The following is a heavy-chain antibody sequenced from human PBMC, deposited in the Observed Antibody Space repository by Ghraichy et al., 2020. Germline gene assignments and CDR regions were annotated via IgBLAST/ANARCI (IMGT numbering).Heavy chain of an antibody. CDR1: GGSFSGYY. Sequence: SETLSLTCAVYGGSFSGYYWSWIRQPPGKGLEWIGEINHSGSTNYNPSLKSRVTISVDTSKNQFSLKLSSVTAADTAVYYCASLPAEGKAEYYFDYWGQGTLVTVSS. CDR3: ASLPAEGKAEYYFDY. J-gene: IGHJ4*02. CDR2: INHSGST. V-gene: IGHV4-34*01.